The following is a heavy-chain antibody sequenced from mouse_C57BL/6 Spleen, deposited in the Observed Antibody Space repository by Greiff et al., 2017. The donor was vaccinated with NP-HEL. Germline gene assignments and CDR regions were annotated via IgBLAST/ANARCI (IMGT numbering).Heavy chain of an antibody. D-gene: IGHD1-1*01. J-gene: IGHJ4*01. CDR2: IDPEDGET. CDR3: ARGDYYYGSSYWDYAMDY. CDR1: GFNIKDYY. V-gene: IGHV14-2*01. Sequence: VQLKESGAELVKPGASVKLSCTASGFNIKDYYMHWVKQRTEQGLEWIGRIDPEDGETKYAPKFQGKATITADTSSNTAYLQLSSLTSEDTAVYYCARGDYYYGSSYWDYAMDYWGQGTSVTVSS.